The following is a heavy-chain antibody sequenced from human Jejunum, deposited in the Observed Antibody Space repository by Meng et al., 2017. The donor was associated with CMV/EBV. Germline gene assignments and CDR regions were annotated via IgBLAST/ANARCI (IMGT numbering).Heavy chain of an antibody. CDR1: FRTYW. D-gene: IGHD1-1*01. Sequence: FRTYWVGWVRQMPGKGLESMGIIYPDDSDTRYSPSLQGQVTISADKSISTAYLQWTSLKASDTAMYYCVRLSGEGYSLDNYGMDVWGQGTTVTVSS. V-gene: IGHV5-51*01. CDR2: IYPDDSDT. CDR3: VRLSGEGYSLDNYGMDV. J-gene: IGHJ6*02.